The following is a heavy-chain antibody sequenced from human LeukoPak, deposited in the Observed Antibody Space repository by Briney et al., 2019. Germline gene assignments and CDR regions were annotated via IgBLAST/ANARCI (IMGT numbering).Heavy chain of an antibody. D-gene: IGHD3-10*02. J-gene: IGHJ4*02. CDR3: ARSPSLRSYYFDY. CDR1: GGSINNYH. V-gene: IGHV4-59*01. CDR2: IYYSGST. Sequence: SETLSLTCSVSGGSINNYHWSWIRQSPGKGLEWIGYIYYSGSTNYNPSLKSRVTISVDTSKNQFSLKLSSVTAADTAVYYCARSPSLRSYYFDYWGQGTLVTVSS.